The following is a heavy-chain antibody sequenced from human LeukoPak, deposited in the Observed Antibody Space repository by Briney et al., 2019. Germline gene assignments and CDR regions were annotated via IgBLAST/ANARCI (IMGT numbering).Heavy chain of an antibody. CDR3: ARAAKIEYYYYYGMDV. V-gene: IGHV3-30*02. D-gene: IGHD6-25*01. Sequence: GGSLRLSCAPSGFTFSSYGMHWARQAPGKGLEWVALMRYDGSNKYYADSVKGRFTISRDNSKNTLYLQMNSLRAEDTAVYYCARAAKIEYYYYYGMDVCGQGTTVTVSS. CDR1: GFTFSSYG. CDR2: MRYDGSNK. J-gene: IGHJ6*02.